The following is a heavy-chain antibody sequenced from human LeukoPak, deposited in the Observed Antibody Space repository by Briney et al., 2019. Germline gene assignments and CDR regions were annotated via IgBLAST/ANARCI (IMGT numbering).Heavy chain of an antibody. CDR3: ARARTGITIFGVVIRKHYYYYHMDV. Sequence: ASVKVSCKASGYTFTSYGISWVRQAPGQGLEWMGWISAYNGNTNYAQKLQGRVTMTTDTSTSTAYMELRSLRSDDTAVYYCARARTGITIFGVVIRKHYYYYHMDVWGKGTTVTVSS. V-gene: IGHV1-18*01. J-gene: IGHJ6*03. D-gene: IGHD3-3*01. CDR1: GYTFTSYG. CDR2: ISAYNGNT.